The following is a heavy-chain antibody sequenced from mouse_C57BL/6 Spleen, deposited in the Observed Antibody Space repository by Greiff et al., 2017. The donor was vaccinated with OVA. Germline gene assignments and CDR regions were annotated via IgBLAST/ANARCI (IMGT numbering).Heavy chain of an antibody. V-gene: IGHV5-17*01. J-gene: IGHJ2*01. CDR1: GFTFSDYG. CDR2: ISSCSSTI. CDR3: ARGITTVVAFDY. Sequence: EVHLVESGGGLVKPGGSLKLSCAASGFTFSDYGMHWVRQAPEKGLEWVAYISSCSSTIYYADTVKGRFTISRDNAKNTLFLQMTSLRSEDTAMYYCARGITTVVAFDYWGQGTTLTVSS. D-gene: IGHD1-1*01.